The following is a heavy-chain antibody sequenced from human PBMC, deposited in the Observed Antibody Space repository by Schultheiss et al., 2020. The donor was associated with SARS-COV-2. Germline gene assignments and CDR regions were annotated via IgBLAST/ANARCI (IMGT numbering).Heavy chain of an antibody. CDR2: IYPGDSDT. D-gene: IGHD4-17*01. CDR3: ARQTYGDYGIEH. J-gene: IGHJ6*02. CDR1: GYSFSIYW. Sequence: GESLKISCRGSGYSFSIYWIAWVRQMPGKGLEWMGIIYPGDSDTIYSPSFQGQVTFSADTSISTVYLQWSSLKASDNAMYYCARQTYGDYGIEHWGQGTTVTVSS. V-gene: IGHV5-51*01.